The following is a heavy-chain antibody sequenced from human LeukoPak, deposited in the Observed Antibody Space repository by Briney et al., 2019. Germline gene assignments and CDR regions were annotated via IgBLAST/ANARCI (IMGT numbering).Heavy chain of an antibody. Sequence: SVTVSCKASTGTLSSYATSWVRQAPGQGLEWMGWFIPIFGIANYAQKFQGRVTITADKSTSTAYMELSRLRSEDTAVYYGAREYCGGDCYTPPHEVYYYGMDVWGQGTTVTVSS. V-gene: IGHV1-69*17. CDR1: TGTLSSYA. CDR2: FIPIFGIA. J-gene: IGHJ6*02. D-gene: IGHD2-21*02. CDR3: AREYCGGDCYTPPHEVYYYGMDV.